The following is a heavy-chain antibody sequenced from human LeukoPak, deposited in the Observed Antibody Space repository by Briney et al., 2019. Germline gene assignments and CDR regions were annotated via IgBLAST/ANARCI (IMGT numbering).Heavy chain of an antibody. D-gene: IGHD2-2*01. CDR3: ARGTSRLDY. Sequence: GGSLRLSCAASGFTFISYGMHWVRQAPGKGLEWVAVIWNDGHNKYYADSVKGRFTISRDNSKNTLYLQMNRLRAEDTAVYYCARGTSRLDYWGQGTLVTVSS. CDR2: IWNDGHNK. V-gene: IGHV3-33*01. J-gene: IGHJ4*02. CDR1: GFTFISYG.